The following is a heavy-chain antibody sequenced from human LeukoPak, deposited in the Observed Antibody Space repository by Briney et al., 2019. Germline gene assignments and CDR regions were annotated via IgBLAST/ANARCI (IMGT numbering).Heavy chain of an antibody. CDR2: ISGSGGST. V-gene: IGHV3-23*01. CDR1: GFTFSSYA. CDR3: AKSGEVTMIVVVNPGGLDY. Sequence: GGSLRLSCAASGFTFSSYAMSWVRQAPGKGLEWVSAISGSGGSTYYADSVKGRFTISRDNSKNTLYLQMNSLRAEDTAVYYCAKSGEVTMIVVVNPGGLDYWGQGTLVTVSS. J-gene: IGHJ4*02. D-gene: IGHD3-22*01.